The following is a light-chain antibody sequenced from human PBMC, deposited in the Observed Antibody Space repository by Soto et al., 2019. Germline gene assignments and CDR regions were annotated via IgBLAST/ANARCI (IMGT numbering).Light chain of an antibody. CDR1: QSVNRQ. CDR3: QHTLKWSPR. CDR2: DTS. Sequence: EIVMTQSPASLSVTPGERVTLSCRASQSVNRQVLWYQHRPGQAPRLLIYDTSTRAAGTPARFTGSGSATEFTLTISRLQSEDFAHYYCQHTLKWSPRFGRGTKVEV. V-gene: IGKV3-15*01. J-gene: IGKJ1*01.